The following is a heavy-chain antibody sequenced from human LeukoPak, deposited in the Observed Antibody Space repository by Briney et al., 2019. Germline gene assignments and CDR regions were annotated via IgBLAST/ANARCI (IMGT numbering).Heavy chain of an antibody. CDR3: ARVSSLAIYYGMDV. J-gene: IGHJ6*04. CDR1: GFTLSSYW. Sequence: GGSLRLSCAASGFTLSSYWMHWVRQAPGKGLVWVSRINSDGSSTSYADSVKGRFTISRGNAKNTLYLQMNSLRAEDTAVYYCARVSSLAIYYGMDVWGKGTTVTVSS. CDR2: INSDGSST. D-gene: IGHD2-2*01. V-gene: IGHV3-74*01.